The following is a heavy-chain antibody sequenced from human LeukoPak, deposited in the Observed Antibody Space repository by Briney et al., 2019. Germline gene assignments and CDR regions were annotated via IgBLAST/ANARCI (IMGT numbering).Heavy chain of an antibody. CDR1: GYSISGGYY. Sequence: PSETLSLTCTVSGYSISGGYYWGWIRQPPGKGLEWIGSIYHSGSTYYNPSLKSRVTISVDTSKNQFSLKLSSVTAADTAVYYCARGEPINIADYWGQGTLVTVSS. D-gene: IGHD1-26*01. CDR3: ARGEPINIADY. CDR2: IYHSGST. J-gene: IGHJ4*02. V-gene: IGHV4-38-2*02.